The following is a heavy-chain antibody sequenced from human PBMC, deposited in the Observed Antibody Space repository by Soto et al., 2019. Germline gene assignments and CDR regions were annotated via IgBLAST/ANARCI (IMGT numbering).Heavy chain of an antibody. D-gene: IGHD2-15*01. V-gene: IGHV3-48*02. J-gene: IGHJ6*02. CDR1: GFTFSSYS. Sequence: EVQLVESGGGLVQPGGSLRLSGAASGFTFSSYSMNWVRQAPGKGLEWVSYISSSSSTIYYADSVKGRFTIPRHNAKNSLYRQMNSLRDEATAVYYCASDHATGVVRAGDDYYYGMDVWGQGTTVTVSS. CDR3: ASDHATGVVRAGDDYYYGMDV. CDR2: ISSSSSTI.